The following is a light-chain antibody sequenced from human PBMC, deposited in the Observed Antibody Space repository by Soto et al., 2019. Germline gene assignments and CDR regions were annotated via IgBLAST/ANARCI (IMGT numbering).Light chain of an antibody. Sequence: EIVLAQSPGTLSLSPGERAALSCRASQSVSTKFLAWYQQKPGLAPRLLIYDASSRATGISDRFSGSGSGTDFTLTISRLEPEDFAVYYCQQYNTWTWTFGQGTKVDIK. CDR2: DAS. CDR1: QSVSTKF. CDR3: QQYNTWTWT. J-gene: IGKJ1*01. V-gene: IGKV3D-20*01.